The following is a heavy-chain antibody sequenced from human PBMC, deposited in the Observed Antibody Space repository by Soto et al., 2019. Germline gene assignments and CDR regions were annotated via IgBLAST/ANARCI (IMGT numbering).Heavy chain of an antibody. Sequence: GGSLRLSCAASGFTFSSYAMSWVRQAPGKGLEWVSAISGSGGSTYYADSVKGRFTISRDNSKNTLYLQMNSLRAEDTEVYNCARVVPAENYGMDVWGQGTTVTVS. CDR3: ARVVPAENYGMDV. J-gene: IGHJ6*02. V-gene: IGHV3-23*01. CDR1: GFTFSSYA. CDR2: ISGSGGST. D-gene: IGHD2-2*01.